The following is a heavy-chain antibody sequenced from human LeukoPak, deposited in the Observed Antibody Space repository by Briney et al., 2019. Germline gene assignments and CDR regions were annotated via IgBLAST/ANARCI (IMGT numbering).Heavy chain of an antibody. Sequence: PGGSLRLSCAASRFTFSNYGMHWVRQAPGKGLEWVAVMWYDGSNKYYADSVKGRFTISRDTSKNTLYLQMNSLRAEDTAVYYCARGHNFGRLHPFDYWGQGTLVTVSS. CDR3: ARGHNFGRLHPFDY. V-gene: IGHV3-33*01. CDR1: RFTFSNYG. D-gene: IGHD3-9*01. CDR2: MWYDGSNK. J-gene: IGHJ4*02.